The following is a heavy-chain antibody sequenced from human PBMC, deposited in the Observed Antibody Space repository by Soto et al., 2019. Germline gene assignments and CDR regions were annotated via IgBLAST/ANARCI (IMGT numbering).Heavy chain of an antibody. CDR1: GYSFTTYW. CDR2: IYPADSDT. D-gene: IGHD3-10*01. J-gene: IGHJ3*02. CDR3: ARQLLWFGEYNDAFDI. V-gene: IGHV5-51*01. Sequence: GESLKISCKGSGYSFTTYWIGWVRQMPGKGLECMGIIYPADSDTRYSPSFQGQVTISADKSISTAFLQSDSLQASDTAMYYCARQLLWFGEYNDAFDIWGQGTIVTVSS.